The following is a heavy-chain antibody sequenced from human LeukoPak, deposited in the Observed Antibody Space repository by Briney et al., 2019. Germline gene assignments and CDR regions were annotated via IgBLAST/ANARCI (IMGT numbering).Heavy chain of an antibody. Sequence: GGSLRLSCTASGFTFSDYYMSWIRQAPGKGLEWVSYISSSGTTIYYADSVKGRFTISRDNAKNSLYLQMNSLSAEDTAVYYCARQRDSGSLQHFDYWGQGTLVTVSS. V-gene: IGHV3-11*01. J-gene: IGHJ4*02. CDR3: ARQRDSGSLQHFDY. CDR1: GFTFSDYY. D-gene: IGHD1-26*01. CDR2: ISSSGTTI.